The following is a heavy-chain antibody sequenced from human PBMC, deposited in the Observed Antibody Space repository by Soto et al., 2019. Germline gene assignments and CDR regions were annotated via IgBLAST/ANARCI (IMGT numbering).Heavy chain of an antibody. CDR2: ISFDGINK. Sequence: PGGSLRLSCAASGFTFSSYGMHWVRQAPGKGLEWVAFISFDGINKYYADSVKGRFTISRDNSKNTLFLQMSSLRAEDTALYYCVSLYYYSLTQYFDYWGQGTLVTVS. D-gene: IGHD3-16*01. V-gene: IGHV3-30*03. J-gene: IGHJ4*02. CDR3: VSLYYYSLTQYFDY. CDR1: GFTFSSYG.